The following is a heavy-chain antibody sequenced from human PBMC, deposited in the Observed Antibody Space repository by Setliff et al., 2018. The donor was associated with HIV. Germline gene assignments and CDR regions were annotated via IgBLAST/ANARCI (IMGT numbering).Heavy chain of an antibody. CDR1: GFTFSSYW. J-gene: IGHJ4*02. V-gene: IGHV3-7*05. Sequence: GGSLRLSCAASGFTFSSYWMSWVRQAPGKGLEWVANTKQDGSEKYYVDSVKGRFTISRDNAKNSLYLQMNSLRAEDTAVYYCASHFGYCSSTSCEGYWGQGALVTVSS. CDR3: ASHFGYCSSTSCEGY. D-gene: IGHD2-2*01. CDR2: TKQDGSEK.